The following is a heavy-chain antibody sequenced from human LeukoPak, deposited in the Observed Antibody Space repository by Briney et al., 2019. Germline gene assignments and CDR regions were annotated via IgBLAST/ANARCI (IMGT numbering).Heavy chain of an antibody. J-gene: IGHJ5*02. V-gene: IGHV3-7*01. CDR1: GFTFSSYW. CDR3: ARDIGLRKAAPPGWFDP. Sequence: GGSLRLSCAASGFTFSSYWMTWVRQAPGKGLEWVACIKQYGSEKYCVDSVKGRITISRDNANNSLYLQMNSLRADDTAVYYCARDIGLRKAAPPGWFDPWGQGALVTVSS. CDR2: IKQYGSEK. D-gene: IGHD6-6*01.